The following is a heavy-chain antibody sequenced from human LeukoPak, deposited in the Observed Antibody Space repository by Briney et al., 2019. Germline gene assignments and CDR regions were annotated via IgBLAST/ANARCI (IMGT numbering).Heavy chain of an antibody. CDR1: GFTFTIYS. CDR2: IYGGDST. V-gene: IGHV3-66*01. D-gene: IGHD3-9*01. J-gene: IGHJ4*02. CDR3: ARATTYDILTGYFDY. Sequence: GGSLRLSCAASGFTFTIYSMNWVRQAPGKGLEWVSVIYGGDSTYYADSVKGRFTISSDTSKNTVYLQMNSLRAEDTAVYYCARATTYDILTGYFDYWGQGTLVTVSS.